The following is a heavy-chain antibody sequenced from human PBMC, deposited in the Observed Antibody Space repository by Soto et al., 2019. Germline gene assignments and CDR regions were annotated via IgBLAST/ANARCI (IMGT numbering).Heavy chain of an antibody. CDR1: GGTFSSYA. V-gene: IGHV1-69*01. CDR2: IIPIFGTA. CDR3: ARYRPVQLERRQNYYGMDV. D-gene: IGHD1-1*01. J-gene: IGHJ6*02. Sequence: QVQLVQSGAEVKKPGSSVKVSCKASGGTFSSYAISWVRQAPGQGLEWMGGIIPIFGTANYAQKFRGRVTITADESTSTAYMELSSLRSEDTAVYYCARYRPVQLERRQNYYGMDVWGQGTTVTVSS.